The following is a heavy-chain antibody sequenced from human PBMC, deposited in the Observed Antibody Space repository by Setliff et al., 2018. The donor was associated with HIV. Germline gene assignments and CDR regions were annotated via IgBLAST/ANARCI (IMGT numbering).Heavy chain of an antibody. Sequence: ASVKVSCKASGYTFTSFGISWVRQAPGQGREWMGWISTYNGNTNYAQKLQGRVTMTTDTSTSTAYMELRSLRSDDTAVYYCAGYALRYFDWLGSWFEPWGQGTLVTVSS. J-gene: IGHJ5*02. CDR1: GYTFTSFG. V-gene: IGHV1-18*01. D-gene: IGHD3-9*01. CDR3: AGYALRYFDWLGSWFEP. CDR2: ISTYNGNT.